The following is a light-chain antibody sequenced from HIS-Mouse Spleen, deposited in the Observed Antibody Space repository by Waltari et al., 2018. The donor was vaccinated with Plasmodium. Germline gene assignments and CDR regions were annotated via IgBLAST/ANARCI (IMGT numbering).Light chain of an antibody. Sequence: QSALTQPAPVSGSPGQSITISSTGTSRDVGSSNLVSWYQQHPGKAPKLMIYEGSKRPSGVSNRFSGSKSGNTASLTISGLQAEDEADYYCCSYAGSSTFVFGGGTKLTVL. CDR2: EGS. CDR1: SRDVGSSNL. CDR3: CSYAGSSTFV. J-gene: IGLJ3*02. V-gene: IGLV2-23*03.